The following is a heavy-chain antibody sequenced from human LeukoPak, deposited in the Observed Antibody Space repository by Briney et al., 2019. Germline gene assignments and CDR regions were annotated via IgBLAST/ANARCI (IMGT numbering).Heavy chain of an antibody. CDR1: GFTFDDYA. Sequence: GRSLRLSCAASGFTFDDYATHWVRQAPGKGLEWVSGISWNSGSIGYADSVKGRFTISRDNAKNSLYLQMNRLRAEDTALYYCAKDIGYGGNSVSFDYWGQGTLVTVSS. J-gene: IGHJ4*02. CDR2: ISWNSGSI. D-gene: IGHD4-23*01. V-gene: IGHV3-9*01. CDR3: AKDIGYGGNSVSFDY.